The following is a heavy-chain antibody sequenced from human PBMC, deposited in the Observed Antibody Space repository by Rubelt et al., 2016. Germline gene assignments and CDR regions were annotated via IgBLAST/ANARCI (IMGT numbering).Heavy chain of an antibody. V-gene: IGHV4-34*01. D-gene: IGHD2-2*01. CDR3: ARSGSGDIVVVPAAMVY. CDR1: GGSFSGYY. CDR2: INHSGST. Sequence: QVQLQQWGAGLLKPSETLSLTCAVYGGSFSGYYWSWIRQPPGKGLEWIGEINHSGSTNYNPSLKRRGNIAVDMSKTQLSLKVRSGTASDTAVYYCARSGSGDIVVVPAAMVYWGQGTLVTVSS. J-gene: IGHJ4*02.